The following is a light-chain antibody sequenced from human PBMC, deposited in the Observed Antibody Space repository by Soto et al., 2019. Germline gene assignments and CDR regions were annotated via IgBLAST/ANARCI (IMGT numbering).Light chain of an antibody. Sequence: QSALAQPRSVSGSPGQSVTISCTETSSDVGGYNYVSWYQQHPGKAPKLVIYDVSERPSGVPDRFSGSKSGNTASLTVSGLQADDEADYYCCSYAGSYTFYVFGTGTKVTVL. J-gene: IGLJ1*01. CDR1: SSDVGGYNY. CDR3: CSYAGSYTFYV. V-gene: IGLV2-11*01. CDR2: DVS.